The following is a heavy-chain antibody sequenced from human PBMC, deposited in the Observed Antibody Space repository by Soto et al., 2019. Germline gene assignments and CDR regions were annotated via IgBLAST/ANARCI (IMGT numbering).Heavy chain of an antibody. J-gene: IGHJ4*02. D-gene: IGHD1-26*01. V-gene: IGHV3-30-3*01. CDR1: GFNVSADT. CDR2: ISSDGNHK. Sequence: QVKLVESGGGVVQPGGSLRLSCAASGFNVSADTMHWVRQAPGKGLEWVAVISSDGNHKYYTDSVKGRFTISRDTSTNTLYLQMNSLRAEDTAVYYCARWEQPLFDYWGQRTLVTVSS. CDR3: ARWEQPLFDY.